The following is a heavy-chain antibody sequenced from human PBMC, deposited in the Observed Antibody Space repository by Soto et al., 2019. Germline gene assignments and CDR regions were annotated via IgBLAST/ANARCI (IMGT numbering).Heavy chain of an antibody. CDR2: VYYTGST. D-gene: IGHD3-10*01. CDR3: ARDSGYGSGSSVNHYLDC. Sequence: SETLSLTCTVSGDSISTFYWGWMRQSPGKELEWIGYVYYTGSTNYNPSLKSRVTISVDRSKNQFSLKLTSANAADTAVYYCARDSGYGSGSSVNHYLDCWGRGTLVTVSS. J-gene: IGHJ4*01. V-gene: IGHV4-59*01. CDR1: GDSISTFY.